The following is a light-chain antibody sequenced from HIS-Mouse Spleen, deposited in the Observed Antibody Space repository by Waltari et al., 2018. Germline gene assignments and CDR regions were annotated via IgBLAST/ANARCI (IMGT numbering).Light chain of an antibody. CDR3: QQYNSYWT. CDR1: QSISSW. J-gene: IGKJ1*01. V-gene: IGKV1-5*03. Sequence: DIQMTQSPSTLSASVGDRVTITCRASQSISSWLAWYQQKPGKAPKRLIYKASSLESGVPSRCSGSGSGTEFTLTISSLQPDDFATYYCQQYNSYWTFGQGTKVEIK. CDR2: KAS.